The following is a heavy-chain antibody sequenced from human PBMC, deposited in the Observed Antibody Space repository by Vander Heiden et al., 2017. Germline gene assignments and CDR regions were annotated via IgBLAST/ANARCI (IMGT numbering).Heavy chain of an antibody. CDR1: GFTFSSYG. V-gene: IGHV3-33*01. CDR2: IWYDGSNK. CDR3: ARGYSGYDLLMWDY. D-gene: IGHD5-12*01. J-gene: IGHJ4*02. Sequence: QVQLVESGGGVVQPGRSLRLSCAASGFTFSSYGMHWVRQAPGKGLEWVAVIWYDGSNKYYADSVKGRFTISRDNSKNTLYLQMNSLRAEDTAVYYCARGYSGYDLLMWDYWGQGTLVTVSS.